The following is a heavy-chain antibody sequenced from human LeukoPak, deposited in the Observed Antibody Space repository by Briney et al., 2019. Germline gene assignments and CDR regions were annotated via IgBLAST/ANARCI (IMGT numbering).Heavy chain of an antibody. Sequence: GGSLRLSCAASGFTFSSYAMSWVRQAPGKGLEWVSAISGSGGSTYYADSVKGRFTISRDNSKNTLYLQMNSLRAEGTAVYYCANDRSIALDYFDYWGQGTLVTVSS. CDR1: GFTFSSYA. V-gene: IGHV3-23*01. CDR2: ISGSGGST. CDR3: ANDRSIALDYFDY. J-gene: IGHJ4*02. D-gene: IGHD6-6*01.